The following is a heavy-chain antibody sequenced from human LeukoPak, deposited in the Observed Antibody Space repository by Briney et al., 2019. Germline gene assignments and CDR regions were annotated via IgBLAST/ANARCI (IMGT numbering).Heavy chain of an antibody. J-gene: IGHJ4*02. Sequence: GGSLRLSCAASGLTFSSYWMTWVRQAPGKGLEWVANIKQDGSEKYYVDSVKGRFTISRDNANNSLCLQMNSLRAEDTAVYYCARPRTVTTRFAPIDYWGQGTLVTVSS. CDR3: ARPRTVTTRFAPIDY. CDR1: GLTFSSYW. V-gene: IGHV3-7*03. D-gene: IGHD4-17*01. CDR2: IKQDGSEK.